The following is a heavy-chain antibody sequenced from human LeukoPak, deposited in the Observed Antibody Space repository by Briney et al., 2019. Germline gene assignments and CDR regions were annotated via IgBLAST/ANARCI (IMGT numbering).Heavy chain of an antibody. J-gene: IGHJ4*02. D-gene: IGHD5-18*01. V-gene: IGHV5-51*01. CDR3: ARHEELWTHFDY. CDR2: IYPGDSDT. CDR1: GYSFTSYW. Sequence: GESLKISCKGSGYSFTSYWIGWVRQMPGKGLELMGIIYPGDSDTRYSPSFQGQVTISADKSISTAYLQCSRLKAADTAMYYAARHEELWTHFDYWGQGTLVTVSS.